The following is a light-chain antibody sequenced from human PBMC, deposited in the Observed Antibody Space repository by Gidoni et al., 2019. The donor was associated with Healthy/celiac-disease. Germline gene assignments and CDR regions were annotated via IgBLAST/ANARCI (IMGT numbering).Light chain of an antibody. CDR3: QQYDNHPLT. CDR2: DAS. V-gene: IGKV1-33*01. Sequence: DLQMTQSPSSLSASVGDRVTITCQASQDISNYLNWYQQKPGRAPTLLIYDASNLETGVPSMFSGSGSGTDFTFTISSLQPEDIATYYCQQYDNHPLTFGGGTKVEIK. CDR1: QDISNY. J-gene: IGKJ4*01.